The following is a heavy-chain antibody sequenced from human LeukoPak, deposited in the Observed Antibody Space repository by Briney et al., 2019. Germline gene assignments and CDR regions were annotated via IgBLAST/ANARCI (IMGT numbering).Heavy chain of an antibody. J-gene: IGHJ6*02. V-gene: IGHV1-2*02. Sequence: GASVKVSCKASGYTFTGYYMHWVRQAPGQGLEWMGWINPNSGGTNYAQKFQGRVTMTRDTSISTAYMELSRLGSDDTAVYYCARPLTAAGTNYYYYGMDVWGQGTTVTVSS. CDR2: INPNSGGT. CDR3: ARPLTAAGTNYYYYGMDV. D-gene: IGHD6-13*01. CDR1: GYTFTGYY.